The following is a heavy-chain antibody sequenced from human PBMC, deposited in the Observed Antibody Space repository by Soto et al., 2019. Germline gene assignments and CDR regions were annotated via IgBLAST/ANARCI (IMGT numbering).Heavy chain of an antibody. CDR3: AGRGYYYDSSGYYFDY. CDR2: IIPIFGTA. V-gene: IGHV1-69*06. J-gene: IGHJ4*02. CDR1: GGTFSSYA. Sequence: QVQLVQSVAEVKKPGSSVKVSCKASGGTFSSYAISWVRQAPGQGLEWMGGIIPIFGTANYAQKFQGRVTITADKYTSTAYMELSSLRSEDTAVYYCAGRGYYYDSSGYYFDYWGQGTLVTDS. D-gene: IGHD3-22*01.